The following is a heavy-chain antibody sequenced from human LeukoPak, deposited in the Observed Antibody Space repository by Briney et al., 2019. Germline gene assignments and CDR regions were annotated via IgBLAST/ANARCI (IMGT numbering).Heavy chain of an antibody. J-gene: IGHJ4*02. D-gene: IGHD1-26*01. CDR2: MSYDGSNK. Sequence: PGRSLRLSCAASGFTFRSYGMHWVRQAPGKGLEWVAVMSYDGSNKYYADSVKGRFTISRDISKNTLYLQMNSLRAEDTAVYYCAFSDTLDYWGQGTLVTVSS. CDR1: GFTFRSYG. CDR3: AFSDTLDY. V-gene: IGHV3-30*03.